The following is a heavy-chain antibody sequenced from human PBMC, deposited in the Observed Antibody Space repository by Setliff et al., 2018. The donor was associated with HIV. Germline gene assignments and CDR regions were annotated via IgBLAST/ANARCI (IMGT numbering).Heavy chain of an antibody. J-gene: IGHJ4*02. V-gene: IGHV3-48*03. CDR1: GFSFSAHE. Sequence: GSLRLSCTASGFSFSAHEMNWVRQAPGKGLEWIAYISSGGRTIDYADSVKGRFTISRDNSKNTPYLQMNSLRAEDTAVYYCARENYDILTGYYDYWGQGALVTVSS. CDR2: ISSGGRTI. D-gene: IGHD3-9*01. CDR3: ARENYDILTGYYDY.